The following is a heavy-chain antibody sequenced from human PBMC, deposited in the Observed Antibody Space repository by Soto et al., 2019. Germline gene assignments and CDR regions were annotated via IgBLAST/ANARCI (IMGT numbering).Heavy chain of an antibody. CDR1: GGSISSGGYY. V-gene: IGHV4-31*03. CDR3: ATEGAKTTWNFDY. CDR2: IYYSGST. Sequence: SETLSVTCTVSGGSISSGGYYWSWIRQHPGKGLEWIGYIYYSGSTYYNPSLKSRVTISVDTSKNQFSLKLSSVTAADSAVYYCATEGAKTTWNFDYWGQGTVVTVSS. D-gene: IGHD1-1*01. J-gene: IGHJ4*02.